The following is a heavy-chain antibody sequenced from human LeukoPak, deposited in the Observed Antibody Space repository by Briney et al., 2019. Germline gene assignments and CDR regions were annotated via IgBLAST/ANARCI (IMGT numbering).Heavy chain of an antibody. D-gene: IGHD6-6*01. CDR3: ARVRIAARPPYNWFDP. Sequence: ASVKVSCKASGYTFTSYGISWVRQAPGQGLEWMGWISAYNGNTNYAQKFQGRVTMTRDTSISTAYMELSRLRSDDTAVYYCARVRIAARPPYNWFDPWGQGTLVTVSS. J-gene: IGHJ5*02. CDR1: GYTFTSYG. V-gene: IGHV1-18*01. CDR2: ISAYNGNT.